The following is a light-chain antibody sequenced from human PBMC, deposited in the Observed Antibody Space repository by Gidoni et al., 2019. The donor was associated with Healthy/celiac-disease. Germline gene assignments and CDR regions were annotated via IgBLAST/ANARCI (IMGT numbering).Light chain of an antibody. Sequence: DIQIPQSPSSLSASVGDRVTITCRASQSISSYLNWYQQKPGKAPKLLIYAASSLQSGVPSRFSGSGSGTDFTLTISSLQPEDFATYYCQQSYSTPPGVTFXGXTKVXIK. V-gene: IGKV1-39*01. J-gene: IGKJ4*01. CDR3: QQSYSTPPGVT. CDR2: AAS. CDR1: QSISSY.